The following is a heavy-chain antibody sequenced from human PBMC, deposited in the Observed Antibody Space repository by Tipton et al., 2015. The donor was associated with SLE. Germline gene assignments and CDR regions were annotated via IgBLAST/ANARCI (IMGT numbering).Heavy chain of an antibody. CDR3: AKELASGVALGYLQS. CDR2: ISGSGTST. V-gene: IGHV3-23*04. CDR1: GFAFRSYA. J-gene: IGHJ1*01. Sequence: VQLVQSGGGLVKPGRSLRLSCAASGFAFRSYAMSWVRQAPGKGLEWVSAISGSGTSTFYADSVKGRFTISRDNSKNTLYLQMNSLRAEDSAVYSCAKELASGVALGYLQSWGQGTLVSVSS. D-gene: IGHD5-12*01.